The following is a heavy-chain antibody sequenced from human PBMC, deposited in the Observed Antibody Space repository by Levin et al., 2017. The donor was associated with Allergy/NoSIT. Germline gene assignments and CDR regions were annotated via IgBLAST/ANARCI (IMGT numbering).Heavy chain of an antibody. J-gene: IGHJ6*02. CDR3: ARAGLDYYDSSGPYYYGMDG. Sequence: GGSLRLSCAASGFTFSSYAMHWVRQAPGKGLEWVAVISYDGSNKYYADSVKGRFTISRDNSKNTLYLQMNSLRAEDTAVYYCARAGLDYYDSSGPYYYGMDGWGQGTTVTVSS. CDR2: ISYDGSNK. CDR1: GFTFSSYA. V-gene: IGHV3-30-3*01. D-gene: IGHD3-22*01.